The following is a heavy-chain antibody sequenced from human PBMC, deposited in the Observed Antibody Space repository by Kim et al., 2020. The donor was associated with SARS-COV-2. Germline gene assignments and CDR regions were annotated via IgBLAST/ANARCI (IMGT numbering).Heavy chain of an antibody. D-gene: IGHD2-21*02. CDR1: GGSISSGGYY. Sequence: SETLSLTCTVSGGSISSGGYYWSWIRQHPGKGLEWIGYIYYSGSTYYNPSLKSRVIISVDTSKNQFSLKLSSVTAADTAVYYCARGAVTAGAEYFQHWGQGTLVTVSS. J-gene: IGHJ1*01. V-gene: IGHV4-31*03. CDR2: IYYSGST. CDR3: ARGAVTAGAEYFQH.